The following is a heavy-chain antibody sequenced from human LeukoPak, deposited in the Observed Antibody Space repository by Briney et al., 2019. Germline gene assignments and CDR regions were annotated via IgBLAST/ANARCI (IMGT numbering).Heavy chain of an antibody. J-gene: IGHJ4*02. CDR3: ARVIWFGEFYFDY. CDR2: INPNSGGT. CDR1: GYTFTSYY. V-gene: IGHV1-2*02. Sequence: GASVKVSCKASGYTFTSYYMHWVRQAPGQGLEWMGWINPNSGGTNYAQKFQGRVTMTRDTSISTAYMELSRLRSDDTAVYYCARVIWFGEFYFDYWGQGTLVTVSS. D-gene: IGHD3-10*01.